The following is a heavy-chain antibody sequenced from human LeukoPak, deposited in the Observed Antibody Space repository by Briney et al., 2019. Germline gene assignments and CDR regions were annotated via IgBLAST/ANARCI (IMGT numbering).Heavy chain of an antibody. Sequence: PGGSLRLSCAASEFTFSSYNMNWVRQAPGKGLEWVSCISGSGKYIYYADSVKGRFTISRDNAKNSLYLQMNSLRAEDTAVYYCARVNWSGGSGSYFAYWGQGTLVTVSS. CDR1: EFTFSSYN. CDR2: ISGSGKYI. D-gene: IGHD3-10*01. CDR3: ARVNWSGGSGSYFAY. V-gene: IGHV3-21*01. J-gene: IGHJ4*02.